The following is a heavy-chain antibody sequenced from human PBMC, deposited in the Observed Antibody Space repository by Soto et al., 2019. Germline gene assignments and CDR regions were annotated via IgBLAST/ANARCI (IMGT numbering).Heavy chain of an antibody. V-gene: IGHV5-10-1*01. J-gene: IGHJ6*02. CDR3: SRLNVDTAMDHYYSYCMDV. Sequence: PGESLQISCKGSGYSFTSYWISWVRQMPGKSQEWMGRIDPSDSYTNYSPSFQGHVTISADKSISTAYLQWSSLKASDTAMYYCSRLNVDTAMDHYYSYCMDVWGQGTTVTVSS. D-gene: IGHD5-18*01. CDR2: IDPSDSYT. CDR1: GYSFTSYW.